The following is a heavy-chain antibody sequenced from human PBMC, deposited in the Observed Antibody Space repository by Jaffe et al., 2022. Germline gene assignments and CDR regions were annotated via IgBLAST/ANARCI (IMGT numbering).Heavy chain of an antibody. CDR1: GGSISSSSYY. D-gene: IGHD3-10*01. V-gene: IGHV4-39*01. J-gene: IGHJ4*02. CDR2: IYYSGST. Sequence: QLQLQESGPGLVKPSETLSLTCTVSGGSISSSSYYWGWIRQPPGKGLEWIGSIYYSGSTYYNPSLKSRVTISVDTSKNQFSLKLSSVTAADTAVYYCARHWVRVYYGSPWGATIDYWGQGTLVTVSS. CDR3: ARHWVRVYYGSPWGATIDY.